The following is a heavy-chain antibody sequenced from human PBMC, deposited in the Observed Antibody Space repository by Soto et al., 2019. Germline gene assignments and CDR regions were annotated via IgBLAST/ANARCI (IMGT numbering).Heavy chain of an antibody. Sequence: ASVKVSCKASGYTFTSYAMHWVRQAPGQRLEWMGWINAGNGNTKYSQKFQGRVTITRDTSASTAYMELSSLRSEDTAVYYCVRVVYSYGPFDYWGQGTLVTVSS. J-gene: IGHJ4*02. CDR1: GYTFTSYA. CDR2: INAGNGNT. D-gene: IGHD5-18*01. V-gene: IGHV1-3*01. CDR3: VRVVYSYGPFDY.